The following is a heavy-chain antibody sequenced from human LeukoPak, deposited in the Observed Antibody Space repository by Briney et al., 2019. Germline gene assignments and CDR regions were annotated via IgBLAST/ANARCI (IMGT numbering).Heavy chain of an antibody. V-gene: IGHV4-59*01. D-gene: IGHD2-15*01. Sequence: SETLSLTCTVSGGSITDYYWIWIRQPPGKGLEYIGYIYYNGATNYNPSLKSRATISVDTSKNQFSLNLRSVTAADTAVYYCTRSDYSTYFNYWGPGTLVTVSS. CDR3: TRSDYSTYFNY. J-gene: IGHJ4*02. CDR2: IYYNGAT. CDR1: GGSITDYY.